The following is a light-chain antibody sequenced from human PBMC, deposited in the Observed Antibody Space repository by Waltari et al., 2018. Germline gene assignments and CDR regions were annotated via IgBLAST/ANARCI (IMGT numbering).Light chain of an antibody. CDR2: DAS. Sequence: IQMTQPPSSLSASAGDRGTITCRASQDISNYLHWYHQKPGNAPTLLIYDASNLATGVPSRFSGSGSGTDFTFTISSLQPEDIATYYCQQYDNCPFTFGGGTKVEIK. J-gene: IGKJ4*01. CDR1: QDISNY. V-gene: IGKV1-33*01. CDR3: QQYDNCPFT.